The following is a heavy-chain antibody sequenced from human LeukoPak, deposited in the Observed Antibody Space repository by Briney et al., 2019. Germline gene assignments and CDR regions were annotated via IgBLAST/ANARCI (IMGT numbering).Heavy chain of an antibody. CDR2: IYYSGST. Sequence: SETLSLTCTVSGGSISSSSYYWDWIRQPPGKGLEWIGSIYYSGSTYYNPSLKSRVTISVDTSKNQFSLKLSSVTAADTAVYYCAILSGYNSGWHDYWGQGTLVTVSS. V-gene: IGHV4-39*01. D-gene: IGHD6-19*01. CDR1: GGSISSSSYY. CDR3: AILSGYNSGWHDY. J-gene: IGHJ4*02.